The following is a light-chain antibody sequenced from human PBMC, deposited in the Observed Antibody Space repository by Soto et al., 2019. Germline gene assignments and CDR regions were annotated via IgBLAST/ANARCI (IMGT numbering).Light chain of an antibody. V-gene: IGKV1-39*01. J-gene: IGKJ5*01. CDR2: GAT. Sequence: DIQMTQSPSSLSASVGDRVTITCRASQNIIFYLNWYQQRPGKAPKILIYGATSLHGGVPSRFSGSGSETDFTLTISNLQPEDFATYYCQQTYRAPITFGQGTRLEIK. CDR3: QQTYRAPIT. CDR1: QNIIFY.